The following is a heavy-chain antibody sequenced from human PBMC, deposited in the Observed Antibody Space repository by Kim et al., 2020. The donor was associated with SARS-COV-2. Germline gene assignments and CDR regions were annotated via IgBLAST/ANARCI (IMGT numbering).Heavy chain of an antibody. CDR1: GYTFTNYW. D-gene: IGHD3-22*01. V-gene: IGHV5-10-1*01. J-gene: IGHJ4*02. CDR2: IDPSDSYN. CDR3: ARRGGYDSTLPDDY. Sequence: GESLKISCKGSGYTFTNYWITWVRQMPGKGLEWMGTIDPSDSYNTYSPSFQGHVTISTDNSVSTAYLRWSSLKTSDTALYYCARRGGYDSTLPDDYWGQGTLVTVSS.